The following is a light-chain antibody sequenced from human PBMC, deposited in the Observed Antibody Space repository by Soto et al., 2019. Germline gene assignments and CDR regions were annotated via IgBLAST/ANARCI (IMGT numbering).Light chain of an antibody. J-gene: IGKJ5*01. Sequence: MLLTKSPCSLSESVGNRVTSTCQASQGIDTSLAWYQQKPGKAPKLLIYAASNFQSGVPSRFSGSGSGTHFTLTISSLQPEDFATYYCQQLHGYPITFGQGTRLEIK. V-gene: IGKV1-9*01. CDR1: QGIDTS. CDR2: AAS. CDR3: QQLHGYPIT.